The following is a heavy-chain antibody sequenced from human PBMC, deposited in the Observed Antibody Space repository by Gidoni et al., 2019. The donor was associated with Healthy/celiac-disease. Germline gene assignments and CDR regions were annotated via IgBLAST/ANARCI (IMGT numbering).Heavy chain of an antibody. D-gene: IGHD6-13*01. CDR1: GFTFGEYA. J-gene: IGHJ3*02. CDR3: TPDSSSWYPVAFDI. CDR2: NRSKAYGGTT. Sequence: EVQLVESGGGLVKPGRSLRLSCTDSGFTFGEYAMGWFLQAPGKGLEWVSFNRSKAYGGTTEYAASVKGRFTISRDDSKSIAYLQMNSLKTEDTAVYYCTPDSSSWYPVAFDIWGQGTMVTVSS. V-gene: IGHV3-49*05.